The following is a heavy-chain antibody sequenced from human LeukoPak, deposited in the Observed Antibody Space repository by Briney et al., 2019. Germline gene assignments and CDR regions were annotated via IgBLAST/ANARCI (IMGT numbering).Heavy chain of an antibody. CDR1: GGTFSSYA. V-gene: IGHV1-69*04. D-gene: IGHD3-10*01. J-gene: IGHJ4*02. CDR3: GRGQNYYGSGSYV. Sequence: SVKVSCKASGGTFSSYAITWVRQAPGQGLEWMGRIIPILGIANYAQKFQGRVTITADKSTSTAYMELSSLRSEDTVVYYCGRGQNYYGSGSYVWGQGTLVTVSS. CDR2: IIPILGIA.